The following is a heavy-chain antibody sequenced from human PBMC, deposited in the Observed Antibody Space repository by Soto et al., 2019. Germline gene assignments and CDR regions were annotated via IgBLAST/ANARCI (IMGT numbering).Heavy chain of an antibody. J-gene: IGHJ4*02. D-gene: IGHD3-9*01. CDR1: GFTFSSYG. Sequence: GGSLRLSCAASGFTFSSYGMHWVRQAPGKGLEWVAVIWYDGSNKYYADSVKGRFTISRDNSKNTLYLQMNSLRAEDTAVYYCASNTKRYFDWLPTYYFDYWGQGTLVTVYS. CDR3: ASNTKRYFDWLPTYYFDY. V-gene: IGHV3-33*01. CDR2: IWYDGSNK.